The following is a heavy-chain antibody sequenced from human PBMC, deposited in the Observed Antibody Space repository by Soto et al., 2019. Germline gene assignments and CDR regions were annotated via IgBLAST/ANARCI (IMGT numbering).Heavy chain of an antibody. CDR3: ARGVLY. J-gene: IGHJ4*02. CDR1: GGSISGNNYY. Sequence: PSETLSLTCTVSGGSISGNNYYWNWIRRSPGKGLEWIGYISYSGSTYYNPSLKSRINISLNTSKNQFSLQLTSVTAADTAVYYCARGVLYWGQGTLVTVSS. V-gene: IGHV4-30-4*01. CDR2: ISYSGST.